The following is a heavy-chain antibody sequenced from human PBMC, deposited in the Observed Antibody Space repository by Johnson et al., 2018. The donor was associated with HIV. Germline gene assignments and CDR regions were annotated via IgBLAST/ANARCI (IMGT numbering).Heavy chain of an antibody. CDR1: GFTFSSYA. CDR2: IYSRDTT. D-gene: IGHD6-13*01. V-gene: IGHV3-66*01. Sequence: VQLVESGGGVVQPGRSLRLSCAASGFTFSSYAMHWVRQAPGKGLEWVSIIYSRDTTYYADSVKGRFSISRDSSKNTLYLQMNSLRDEDTAVYYCARATPGIAAAGPTHPSAFDIWGQGTMVTVSS. J-gene: IGHJ3*02. CDR3: ARATPGIAAAGPTHPSAFDI.